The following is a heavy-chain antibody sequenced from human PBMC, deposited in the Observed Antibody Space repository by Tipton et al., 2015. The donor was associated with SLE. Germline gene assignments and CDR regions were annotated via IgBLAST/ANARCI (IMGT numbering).Heavy chain of an antibody. CDR2: IYPGDSDT. Sequence: VQLVQSGPEVKKPGESLKISCKGSGYSFNNHWIGWVRQMPGKGLEWMGNIYPGDSDTRYSPSSQGQVTISADKSINTAYLQWSSLKASDTAIYYCARVGVSSPYFDSWGQGTLVTVSS. CDR3: ARVGVSSPYFDS. J-gene: IGHJ4*02. V-gene: IGHV5-51*03. CDR1: GYSFNNHW. D-gene: IGHD6-6*01.